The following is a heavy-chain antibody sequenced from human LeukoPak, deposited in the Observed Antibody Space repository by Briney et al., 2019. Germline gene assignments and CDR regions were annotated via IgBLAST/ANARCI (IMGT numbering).Heavy chain of an antibody. CDR1: GGSISSYY. CDR3: ARGGAHYDFWSGYLQAFDY. V-gene: IGHV4-59*01. CDR2: IYYSGST. J-gene: IGHJ4*02. Sequence: PSETLSLTCTVSGGSISSYYWSWIRQPPGQGLGGMGNIYYSGSTNYNPSLKSRVTISVDTSKNQFSLKLSSVTAADTAVYYCARGGAHYDFWSGYLQAFDYWGQGTLVTVSS. D-gene: IGHD3-3*01.